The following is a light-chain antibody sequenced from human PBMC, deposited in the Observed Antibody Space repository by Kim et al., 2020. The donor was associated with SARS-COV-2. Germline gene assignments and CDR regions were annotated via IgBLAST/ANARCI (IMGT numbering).Light chain of an antibody. J-gene: IGKJ2*01. CDR2: DAS. V-gene: IGKV1-33*01. CDR3: QKNDKIPHT. Sequence: DIPMTQSPSFLSASVGDRVSITCRASQGIWKSLLWFQQKAGKAHKLLIYDASTLEAGVPSRFSGSGSETDFTLTISSLQPEDIATYYCQKNDKIPHTFGQGTKLEI. CDR1: QGIWKS.